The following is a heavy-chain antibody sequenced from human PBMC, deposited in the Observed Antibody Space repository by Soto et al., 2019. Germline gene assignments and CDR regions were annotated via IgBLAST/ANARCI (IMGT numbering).Heavy chain of an antibody. CDR2: IIPIFGTA. Sequence: GASVKVSCKASGGTCSSYAISWVRQAPGQGLEWMGGIIPIFGTANYAQKFQGRVTITADESTSTAYMELSSLRSEDTAVYYCARVLAAAGFDPWGQGTLVTVSS. CDR1: GGTCSSYA. V-gene: IGHV1-69*13. CDR3: ARVLAAAGFDP. J-gene: IGHJ5*02. D-gene: IGHD6-13*01.